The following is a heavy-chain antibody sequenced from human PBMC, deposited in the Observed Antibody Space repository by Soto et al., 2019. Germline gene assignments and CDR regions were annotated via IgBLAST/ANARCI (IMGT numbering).Heavy chain of an antibody. Sequence: EVQLVESGGGLVKPGGSLRLSCAVSGFSFIDYTMAWVRQTPGNGLEWVSSISSDGGYITYADSFKGRFTISRDDAKGSVFLQLDSLILQDTALYYCAGDLGGYARVDLWGQGTLVTVSS. CDR1: GFSFIDYT. CDR3: AGDLGGYARVDL. D-gene: IGHD5-12*01. J-gene: IGHJ5*02. V-gene: IGHV3-21*02. CDR2: ISSDGGYI.